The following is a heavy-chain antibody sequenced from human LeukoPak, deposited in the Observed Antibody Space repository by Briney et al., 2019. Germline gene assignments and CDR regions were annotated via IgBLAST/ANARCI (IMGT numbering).Heavy chain of an antibody. CDR3: ARLYFYGSWSFPNY. CDR2: IHDSGST. D-gene: IGHD3-10*01. J-gene: IGHJ4*02. CDR1: GVSISTRYYY. V-gene: IGHV4-39*01. Sequence: SETLSLTCAVSGVSISTRYYYWGWIRQPPGKGLEWIGTIHDSGSTYYSPSLKSQVTISVDTSNNQFSLKLSSVTAGDTAVYYCARLYFYGSWSFPNYWGQGILVTVST.